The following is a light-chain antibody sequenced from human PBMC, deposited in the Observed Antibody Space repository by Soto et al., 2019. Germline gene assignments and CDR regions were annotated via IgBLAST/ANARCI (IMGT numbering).Light chain of an antibody. CDR2: DVT. CDR1: SSDVGAYDY. CDR3: CPYAGSYTWV. J-gene: IGLJ2*01. Sequence: QSALTQPRSVSESPGQSVTISCTGTSSDVGAYDYVSWYQQHPGKAPQLMIYDVTKRPSGVPHRFSGSRSGNTASLTISGLQAEDDADYYCCPYAGSYTWVFGGGTKLTVL. V-gene: IGLV2-11*01.